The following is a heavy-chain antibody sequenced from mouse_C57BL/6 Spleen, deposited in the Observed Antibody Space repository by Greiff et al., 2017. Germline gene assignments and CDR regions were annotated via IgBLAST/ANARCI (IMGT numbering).Heavy chain of an antibody. CDR1: GYTFTDYN. CDR3: ARGEVYYDYAWFAY. J-gene: IGHJ3*01. V-gene: IGHV1-18*01. CDR2: INPNNGGT. D-gene: IGHD2-4*01. Sequence: EVQLQESGPELVKPGASVKIPCKASGYTFTDYNMDWVKQSHGKSLEWIGDINPNNGGTIYNQKFKGKATLTVDKSSSTAYMELRSLTSEDTAVYYCARGEVYYDYAWFAYWGQGTLVTVSA.